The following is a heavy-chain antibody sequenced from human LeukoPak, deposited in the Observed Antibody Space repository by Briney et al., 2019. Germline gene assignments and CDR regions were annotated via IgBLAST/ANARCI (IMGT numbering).Heavy chain of an antibody. Sequence: GGSLRLSCAASGFTFSDYYMSWIRQAPGQGLEWVSYISSSSSYTNYADSVKGRFPISRDNAKNSLYLQMNSLRAEDTAVYYCARRPGDSSGYYYALDYWGQGTLVTVSS. CDR1: GFTFSDYY. CDR3: ARRPGDSSGYYYALDY. CDR2: ISSSSSYT. J-gene: IGHJ4*02. V-gene: IGHV3-11*03. D-gene: IGHD3-22*01.